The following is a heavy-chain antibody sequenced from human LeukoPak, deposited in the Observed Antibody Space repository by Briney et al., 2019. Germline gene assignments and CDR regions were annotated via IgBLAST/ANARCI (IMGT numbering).Heavy chain of an antibody. CDR2: FDPEDGET. CDR1: GYTLTELS. J-gene: IGHJ4*02. CDR3: ARDLRSVTCGDY. Sequence: ASVKVSCKVSGYTLTELSMHWVRQAPGKGLEWMGGFDPEDGETIYAQKFQGRVTMTEDTSTDTAYMELSSLRSEDTAVFYCARDLRSVTCGDYWGQETLVTVSS. D-gene: IGHD2-21*02. V-gene: IGHV1-24*01.